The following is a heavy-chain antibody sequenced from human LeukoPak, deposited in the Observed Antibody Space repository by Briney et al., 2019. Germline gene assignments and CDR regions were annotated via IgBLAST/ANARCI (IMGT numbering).Heavy chain of an antibody. CDR1: GGSISSYY. V-gene: IGHV4-59*01. CDR3: ARDSSGTPGAFDI. Sequence: SETLSLTCTVSGGSISSYYWSWIRRPPGKGLEWIGYIYYSGSTNYNPSLKSRVTISVDTSKNQFSLKLSSVTAADTAVYYCARDSSGTPGAFDIWGQGIMVTVSS. CDR2: IYYSGST. D-gene: IGHD6-13*01. J-gene: IGHJ3*02.